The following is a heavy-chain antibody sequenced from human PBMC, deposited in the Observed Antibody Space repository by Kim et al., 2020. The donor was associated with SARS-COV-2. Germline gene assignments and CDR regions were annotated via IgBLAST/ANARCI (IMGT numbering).Heavy chain of an antibody. D-gene: IGHD3-10*01. CDR2: IIPMFGLA. J-gene: IGHJ4*02. Sequence: SVKVSCKTSGGSFINSGINWVRQAPGQGLEWMGRIIPMFGLANYAQKFQDRVTITADTSTSTAYMELSSLTSEDAAVYYCATWRFGELGDLGQGTVVTVSS. CDR3: ATWRFGELGD. CDR1: GGSFINSG. V-gene: IGHV1-69*04.